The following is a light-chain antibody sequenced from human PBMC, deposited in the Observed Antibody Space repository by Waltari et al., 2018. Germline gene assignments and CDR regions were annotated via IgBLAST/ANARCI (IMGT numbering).Light chain of an antibody. CDR1: NSNIGRNT. V-gene: IGLV1-44*01. Sequence: QSVLTQPPAASETPGQRVTISCSGSNSNIGRNTVNWYQQLPGTAPQLIVYNNFQRPSGVPDRYSASKSGTSASLAILGVRPEDEADYYCATWDDSLNGPVFCGGTKLTVL. CDR3: ATWDDSLNGPV. J-gene: IGLJ2*01. CDR2: NNF.